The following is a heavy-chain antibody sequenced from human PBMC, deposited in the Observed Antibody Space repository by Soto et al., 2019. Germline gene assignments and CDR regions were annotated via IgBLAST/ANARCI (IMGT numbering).Heavy chain of an antibody. CDR2: ISYDGSNK. CDR3: ARDGDSHYDHPDWYFDL. J-gene: IGHJ2*01. V-gene: IGHV3-30-3*01. CDR1: GFTFSSYA. D-gene: IGHD3-3*01. Sequence: QVQLVESGGGVVQPGRSLRLSCAASGFTFSSYAMHWVRQAPGKGLEWVAVISYDGSNKYYADSVKGRFTISRDNSKNTLYLQMNSLRAEDTAVYYCARDGDSHYDHPDWYFDLWGRGTLVTVSS.